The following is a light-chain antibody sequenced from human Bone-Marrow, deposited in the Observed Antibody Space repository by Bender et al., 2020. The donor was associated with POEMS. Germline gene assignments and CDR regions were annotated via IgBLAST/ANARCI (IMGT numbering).Light chain of an antibody. J-gene: IGLJ1*01. CDR1: SSDVGAYNF. Sequence: QSALTQPPSASGSPGQTVTISCTGTSSDVGAYNFVSWYQQHPGKAPKLIIYDVNNRPSGVPDRFSGSKSGNTAFLTVAGLQADDEADFYCASHAGAYYFVFGIGTKVTVL. V-gene: IGLV2-8*01. CDR3: ASHAGAYYFV. CDR2: DVN.